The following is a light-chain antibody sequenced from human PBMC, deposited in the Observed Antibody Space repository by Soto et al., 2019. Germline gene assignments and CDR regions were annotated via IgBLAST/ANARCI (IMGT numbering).Light chain of an antibody. CDR2: GAS. J-gene: IGKJ1*01. CDR1: QSVSSTS. V-gene: IGKV3D-20*01. Sequence: IVLKHSPATLSLSPGERVALSSGASQSVSSTSIAWYQQKPGLAPSILVYGASRRATGIPDRFSGSGPGTDFTLTISRLEPEDFAFYYCQQYGGSPGTFGQGTKVDNK. CDR3: QQYGGSPGT.